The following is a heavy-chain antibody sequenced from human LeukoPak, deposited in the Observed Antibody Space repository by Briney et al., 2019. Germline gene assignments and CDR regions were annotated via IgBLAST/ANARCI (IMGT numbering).Heavy chain of an antibody. V-gene: IGHV1-46*01. CDR3: ARVRDGYNDAFDI. CDR1: GYTFTNYY. J-gene: IGHJ3*02. D-gene: IGHD5-24*01. CDR2: FNPRGGST. Sequence: GASVKVSCKASGYTFTNYYMHWVRQAPGQGLEWMGVFNPRGGSTSYAQKLQGRVTMTRDTSTSTVYMELSSLRSEDTAVYYCARVRDGYNDAFDIWGQGTMVIVSS.